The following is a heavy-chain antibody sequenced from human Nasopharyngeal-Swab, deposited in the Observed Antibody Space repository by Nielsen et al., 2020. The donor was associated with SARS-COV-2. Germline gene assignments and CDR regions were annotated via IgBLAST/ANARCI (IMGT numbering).Heavy chain of an antibody. CDR3: AREERVKRFDS. D-gene: IGHD3-10*01. V-gene: IGHV3-74*01. CDR1: GFTFSWHW. Sequence: GGSLRLSCAASGFTFSWHWMHWVRQAPGKGLVWVSYINTDGSNTKYADSVNGRFTISRDNAKNALYLQMDSLRAEDSALYYCAREERVKRFDSWGQGTLVTVSS. J-gene: IGHJ5*01. CDR2: INTDGSNT.